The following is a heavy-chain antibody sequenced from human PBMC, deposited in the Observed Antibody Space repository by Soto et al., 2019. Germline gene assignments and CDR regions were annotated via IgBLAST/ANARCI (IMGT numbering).Heavy chain of an antibody. CDR3: ARGWAIVVSPAHPWFGP. CDR1: GGSISSGGYY. Sequence: SVTLSVTCTVSGGSISSGGYYWSWIRQHPGKGLEWIGYIYYSGSTYYNPSLKSRVTISVDTSKHQFSLKLSSVTAADTAVYYCARGWAIVVSPAHPWFGPWGQGTLVTVSS. CDR2: IYYSGST. V-gene: IGHV4-31*03. J-gene: IGHJ5*02. D-gene: IGHD2-2*01.